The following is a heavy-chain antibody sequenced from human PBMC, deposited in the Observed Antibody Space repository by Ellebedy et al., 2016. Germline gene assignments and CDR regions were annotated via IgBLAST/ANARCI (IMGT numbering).Heavy chain of an antibody. CDR1: GFTFSSYA. Sequence: GGSLRLXCAASGFTFSSYAMSWVRQAPGKGLEWVSAISGSGGSTYYADSVKGRFTISRDNSKNTLYLQMNSLRAEDTAVYYCAKVREGEVVTATFIAFDYWGQGTLVTVSS. CDR2: ISGSGGST. CDR3: AKVREGEVVTATFIAFDY. V-gene: IGHV3-23*01. D-gene: IGHD2-21*02. J-gene: IGHJ4*02.